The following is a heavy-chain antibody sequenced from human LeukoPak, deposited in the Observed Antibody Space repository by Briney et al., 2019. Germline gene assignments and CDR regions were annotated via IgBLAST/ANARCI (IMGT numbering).Heavy chain of an antibody. CDR2: IWSDGSKT. CDR1: GFTFSNYA. CDR3: AKYQPNPTLTVTAFDY. V-gene: IGHV3-33*06. J-gene: IGHJ4*02. Sequence: QPGGSLRLSCAASGFTFSNYAMHWARQAPGKGLEWVAVIWSDGSKTYYADSVKGRFTISRDNSKNTLYLQMNSLRAEDTAVYYCAKYQPNPTLTVTAFDYWGQGTLVTVSS. D-gene: IGHD2-21*02.